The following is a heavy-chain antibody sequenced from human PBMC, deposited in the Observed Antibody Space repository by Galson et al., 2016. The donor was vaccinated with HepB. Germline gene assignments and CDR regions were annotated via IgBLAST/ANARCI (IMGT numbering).Heavy chain of an antibody. D-gene: IGHD6-13*01. CDR2: TSAYNNKT. CDR3: ARGASSSWPYYFDY. V-gene: IGHV1-18*01. CDR1: GYTFTSYG. J-gene: IGHJ4*02. Sequence: SVKVSCKASGYTFTSYGISWVRQAPGQGLEWMAWTSAYNNKTKYPQKLQGRVTMTTDTSTSTAYMELRSLRSDDTAVYYCARGASSSWPYYFDYWGQGTLITVSS.